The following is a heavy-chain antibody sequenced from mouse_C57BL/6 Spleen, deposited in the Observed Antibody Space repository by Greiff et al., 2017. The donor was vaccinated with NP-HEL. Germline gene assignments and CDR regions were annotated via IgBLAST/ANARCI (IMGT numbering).Heavy chain of an antibody. J-gene: IGHJ2*01. CDR1: GYSITSGYY. V-gene: IGHV3-6*01. CDR3: ARREFTTVFFDY. Sequence: ESGPGLVKPSQSLSLTCSVTGYSITSGYYWNWIRQFPGNKLEWMGYLSYDGSNNYNPSLKNRISITRDTSKNQFFLKLNSVTTEDTATYYCARREFTTVFFDYWGQGTTLTVSS. D-gene: IGHD1-1*01. CDR2: LSYDGSN.